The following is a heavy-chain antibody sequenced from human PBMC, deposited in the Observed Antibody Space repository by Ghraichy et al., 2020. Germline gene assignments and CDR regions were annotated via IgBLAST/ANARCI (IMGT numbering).Heavy chain of an antibody. Sequence: GGSLRLSCAASGFTFSSYSMNWVRQAPGKGLEWVSSISSSSSYIYYADSVKGRFTISRDNAKNSLYLQMNSLRAKDTAVYYCARGLYYDISKTHDAFDIWGQGTMVTVSS. J-gene: IGHJ3*02. CDR1: GFTFSSYS. V-gene: IGHV3-21*01. D-gene: IGHD3-9*01. CDR2: ISSSSSYI. CDR3: ARGLYYDISKTHDAFDI.